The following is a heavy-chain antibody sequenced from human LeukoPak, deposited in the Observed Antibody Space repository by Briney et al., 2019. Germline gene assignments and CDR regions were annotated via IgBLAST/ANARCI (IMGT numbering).Heavy chain of an antibody. V-gene: IGHV3-30*02. Sequence: GGSLRLSCAASGFTFNNYIMNWVRQAPGKGLEWVAFIRYDGSNKYYADSVKGRFTISRDNSKNTLYLQMNSLRAEDTAVYYCAKDRYDILTGYRQPYFDYWGQGTLVTVSS. D-gene: IGHD3-9*01. J-gene: IGHJ4*02. CDR3: AKDRYDILTGYRQPYFDY. CDR2: IRYDGSNK. CDR1: GFTFNNYI.